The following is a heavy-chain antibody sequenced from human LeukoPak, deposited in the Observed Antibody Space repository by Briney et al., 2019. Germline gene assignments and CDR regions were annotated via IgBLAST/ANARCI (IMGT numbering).Heavy chain of an antibody. CDR1: GFTFSTYA. Sequence: GGSLRLSCAASGFTFSTYAMNWVRQAPGKGLEWVSAISGSGGSTYYADSVKGRFTISRDNSKNTLYLQMNSLRAEDTAVYHCAKATGSGTTPGAFDIWGQGTMVTVSS. CDR3: AKATGSGTTPGAFDI. V-gene: IGHV3-23*01. D-gene: IGHD3-10*01. CDR2: ISGSGGST. J-gene: IGHJ3*02.